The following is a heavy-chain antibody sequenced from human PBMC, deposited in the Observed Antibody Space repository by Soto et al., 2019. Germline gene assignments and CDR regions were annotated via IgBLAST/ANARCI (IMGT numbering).Heavy chain of an antibody. CDR2: ISGSGGST. CDR1: GFTFSSYA. V-gene: IGHV3-23*01. CDR3: AKDWEKSWDIVVVPAPRFGY. Sequence: GGSLRLSCAASGFTFSSYARSWVRQAPGKGLEWVSAISGSGGSTYYADSVKGRFTISRDNSKNTLYLQMNSLRAEDTAVYYCAKDWEKSWDIVVVPAPRFGYWGQGT. J-gene: IGHJ4*02. D-gene: IGHD2-2*01.